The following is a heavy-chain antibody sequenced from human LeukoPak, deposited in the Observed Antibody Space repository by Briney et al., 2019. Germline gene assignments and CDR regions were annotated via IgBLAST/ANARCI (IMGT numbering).Heavy chain of an antibody. V-gene: IGHV1-18*01. CDR1: GYTFTSYS. CDR3: ARASYCSDGSCYSDY. CDR2: MSAYNGNT. Sequence: ASVKVSCKASGYTFTSYSISWVRQAPGQGPEWMGWMSAYNGNTIYAQKVKGRVTMTTDTSTSTAYMELRSLKSDDTAVYYCARASYCSDGSCYSDYWGQGTLVTVSS. D-gene: IGHD2-15*01. J-gene: IGHJ4*02.